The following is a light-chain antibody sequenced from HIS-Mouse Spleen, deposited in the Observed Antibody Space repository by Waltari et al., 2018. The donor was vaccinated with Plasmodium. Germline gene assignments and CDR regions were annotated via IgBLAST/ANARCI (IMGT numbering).Light chain of an antibody. CDR3: QVWDSSSDHVV. CDR2: DDS. J-gene: IGLJ2*01. Sequence: SYVLTQPPSVSVAPGKTARITCGGNNIGSKSVHWYQQKPGQAPVLVVYDDSDRPSGIPDRFAGSNSGNTATLTISRGEAGDEADYYCQVWDSSSDHVVFGGGTKLTVL. CDR1: NIGSKS. V-gene: IGLV3-21*03.